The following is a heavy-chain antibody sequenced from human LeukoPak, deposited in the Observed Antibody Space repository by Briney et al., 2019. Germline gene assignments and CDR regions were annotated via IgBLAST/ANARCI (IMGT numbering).Heavy chain of an antibody. J-gene: IGHJ4*02. Sequence: ASVKVSCKASGYTFTGYYMHWARQAPGQGLEWIGWINPNSGGTNYAQKFQGRVTMTRDTSISTAYMELSRLRSDDTAVYYCARDLDYYDSSDDWGQGTLVTVSS. CDR1: GYTFTGYY. V-gene: IGHV1-2*02. D-gene: IGHD3-22*01. CDR2: INPNSGGT. CDR3: ARDLDYYDSSDD.